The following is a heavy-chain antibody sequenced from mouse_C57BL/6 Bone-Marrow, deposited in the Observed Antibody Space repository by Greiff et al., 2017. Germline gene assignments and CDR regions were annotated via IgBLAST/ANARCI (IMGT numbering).Heavy chain of an antibody. Sequence: QVQLQQPGAELVKPGASVKVSCKASGYTFTSYWMHWVKQRPGQGLEWIGRIHPSDSDTNYNQKFKGKATLTVDKSSSTAYMQLISLTSEDSAVYYSAIDGYGSSPYYVDYWGQGTTLTVSS. CDR2: IHPSDSDT. D-gene: IGHD1-1*01. CDR1: GYTFTSYW. J-gene: IGHJ2*01. V-gene: IGHV1-74*01. CDR3: AIDGYGSSPYYVDY.